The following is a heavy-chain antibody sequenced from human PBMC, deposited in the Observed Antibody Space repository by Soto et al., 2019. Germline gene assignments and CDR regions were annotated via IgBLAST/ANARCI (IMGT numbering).Heavy chain of an antibody. J-gene: IGHJ4*02. Sequence: SETLSLTCTVSGGSISSSNWWRWVRQPPGKGLEWIGYIYYSGSTNYNPSLKSRVTISVDTSKNQFSLKLNSMTAADTAVYYCARHNYGSGSTYFDYWGQGTLVTVSS. D-gene: IGHD3-10*01. V-gene: IGHV4-4*02. CDR2: IYYSGST. CDR3: ARHNYGSGSTYFDY. CDR1: GGSISSSNW.